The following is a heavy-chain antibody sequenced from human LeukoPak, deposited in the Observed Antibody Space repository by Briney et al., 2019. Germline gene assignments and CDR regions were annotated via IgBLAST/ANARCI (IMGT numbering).Heavy chain of an antibody. CDR3: ARDWAAGYDYVWGSYPPVDP. V-gene: IGHV1-2*02. CDR1: GYTFTGYY. D-gene: IGHD3-16*02. J-gene: IGHJ5*02. Sequence: GASVTVSCKASGYTFTGYYMHWVRQAPGQGLEWMGWINPNSGGTNYAQKFQGRVTMTRDTSISTAYMELSRLRSDDTAVYYCARDWAAGYDYVWGSYPPVDPWGQGTLVTVSS. CDR2: INPNSGGT.